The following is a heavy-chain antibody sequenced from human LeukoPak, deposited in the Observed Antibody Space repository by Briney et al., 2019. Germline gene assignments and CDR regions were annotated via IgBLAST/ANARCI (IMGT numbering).Heavy chain of an antibody. Sequence: GGSLRLSCAASGFTFSSYSMNCVRQAPGKGLEWVSSISSSRSYIYYADSVKGRFTISRDNAKNSLYLQMNSLRAEDTAVYYCARGAGSSWYLGYYFDYWGQGTLVTVSS. CDR1: GFTFSSYS. D-gene: IGHD6-13*01. J-gene: IGHJ4*02. CDR2: ISSSRSYI. CDR3: ARGAGSSWYLGYYFDY. V-gene: IGHV3-21*01.